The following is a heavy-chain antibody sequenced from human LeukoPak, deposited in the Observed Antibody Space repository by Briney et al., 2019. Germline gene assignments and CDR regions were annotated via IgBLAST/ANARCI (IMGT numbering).Heavy chain of an antibody. CDR2: ISVRSSHI. D-gene: IGHD3-22*01. CDR1: GLTFSSYISSYS. Sequence: GGSLRPSCAASGLTFSSYISSYSMNWVRQAPGKGLEWVSSISVRSSHIYYADSVKGRFTISRDNAKNSLYLQMNSLRAEDTAVYFCARGYDSSGYYPGALDYWGQGTLVTVSS. J-gene: IGHJ4*02. V-gene: IGHV3-21*01. CDR3: ARGYDSSGYYPGALDY.